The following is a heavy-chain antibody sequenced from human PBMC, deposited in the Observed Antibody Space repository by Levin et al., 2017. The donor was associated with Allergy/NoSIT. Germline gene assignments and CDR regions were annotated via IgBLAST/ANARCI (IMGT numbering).Heavy chain of an antibody. CDR3: ARLTLGSQVPTYHYFEY. CDR1: GASISSDY. J-gene: IGHJ4*02. CDR2: INYGGHT. Sequence: NSSETLSLTCTVSGASISSDYWSWIRQPPGKGLEYIAYINYGGHTDYNPSLQSRLTISLDTSKNQFSLRLNSVTAADTAVYFCARLTLGSQVPTYHYFEYWGQGTLVTVSS. D-gene: IGHD3-16*01. V-gene: IGHV4-59*08.